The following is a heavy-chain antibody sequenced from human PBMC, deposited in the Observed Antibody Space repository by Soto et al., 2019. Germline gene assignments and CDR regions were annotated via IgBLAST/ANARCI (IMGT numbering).Heavy chain of an antibody. V-gene: IGHV4-59*08. J-gene: IGHJ5*02. Sequence: SETLSFTCTVSGGSISSDYWSWIRQPPGKGLEWIGHIFYSRSTNYNPALKSRVTISVDTSKNQFSLNLSSVTAADTAMYYCARAGVATIYPGNNWFDPWGQGTLVTVSS. CDR3: ARAGVATIYPGNNWFDP. CDR1: GGSISSDY. CDR2: IFYSRST. D-gene: IGHD5-12*01.